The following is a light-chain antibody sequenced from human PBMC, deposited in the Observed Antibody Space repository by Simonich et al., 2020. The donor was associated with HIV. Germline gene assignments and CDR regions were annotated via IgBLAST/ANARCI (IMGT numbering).Light chain of an antibody. CDR3: QQFYSTLYT. V-gene: IGKV4-1*01. Sequence: DIVMTQSPDSLAVSLGERATINCKSSQSVLYSSNHKNYLAWYQPKPGQPPKLLIYWASTRGSGVPDRFSGSGSGTDFTLTISSLQAEDVAVYYCQQFYSTLYTFGQGTKLEIK. J-gene: IGKJ2*01. CDR1: QSVLYSSNHKNY. CDR2: WAS.